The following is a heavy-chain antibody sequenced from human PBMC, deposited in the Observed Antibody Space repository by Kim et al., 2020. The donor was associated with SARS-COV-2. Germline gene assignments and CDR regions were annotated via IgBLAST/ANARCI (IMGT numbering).Heavy chain of an antibody. J-gene: IGHJ4*02. Sequence: GGSLRLSCAASGFTFSSYWMHWVRQAPGKGLVWVSRINSDGSSTSYADSVKGRFTISRDNAKNTLYLQMNSLRAEDTAVYYCARDSVYYYGSGSSPEDSYYWGQGTLGTVSS. D-gene: IGHD3-10*01. CDR1: GFTFSSYW. CDR2: INSDGSST. V-gene: IGHV3-74*01. CDR3: ARDSVYYYGSGSSPEDSYY.